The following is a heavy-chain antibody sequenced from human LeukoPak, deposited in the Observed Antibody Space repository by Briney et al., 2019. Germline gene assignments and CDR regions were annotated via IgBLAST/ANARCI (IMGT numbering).Heavy chain of an antibody. CDR2: IYGGGNI. V-gene: IGHV3-53*01. D-gene: IGHD1-26*01. CDR3: ARIGGELLLPFDY. J-gene: IGHJ4*02. Sequence: GGSLRLSCAASGFTVSSNYMNWVRQAPGKGLEWVSVIYGGGNIYYADSVRGRFTISRDNSKNTLYLQMNSLGAEDTAVYYCARIGGELLLPFDYWGQGTLVTVSS. CDR1: GFTVSSNY.